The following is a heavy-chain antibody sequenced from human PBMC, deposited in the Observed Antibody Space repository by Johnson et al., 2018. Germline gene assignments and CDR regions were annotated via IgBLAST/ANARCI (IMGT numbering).Heavy chain of an antibody. CDR1: GYTFTSYY. CDR2: INPSGGST. Sequence: QVQLVESGAEVKKPGASVKVSCKASGYTFTSYYMHWVRQAPGQGLEWMGIINPSGGSTSYPQKFQGRVTMTRDTSTSTVYMELSSLRSEDTAVYFCASGFDSRAYYYVGGAFDIWGQGTMVTVSS. J-gene: IGHJ3*02. D-gene: IGHD3-22*01. CDR3: ASGFDSRAYYYVGGAFDI. V-gene: IGHV1-46*01.